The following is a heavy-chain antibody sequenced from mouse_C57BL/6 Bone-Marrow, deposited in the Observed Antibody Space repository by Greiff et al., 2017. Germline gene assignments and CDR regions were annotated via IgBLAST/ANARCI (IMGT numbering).Heavy chain of an antibody. J-gene: IGHJ1*03. CDR3: ARWWDWYFDV. Sequence: QVHVKQSGAELARPGASVKMSCKAFGYTFTSYTMHWVKQRPGQGLEWIGYINPSSGYTKYKQKFKDKATLTADKSSSTAYMQLSSLTSEDSAVYYCARWWDWYFDVWGTGTTVTVSS. CDR2: INPSSGYT. CDR1: GYTFTSYT. D-gene: IGHD1-1*02. V-gene: IGHV1-4*01.